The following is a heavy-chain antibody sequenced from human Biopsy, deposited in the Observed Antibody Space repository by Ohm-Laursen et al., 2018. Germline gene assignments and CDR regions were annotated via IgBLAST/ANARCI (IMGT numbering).Heavy chain of an antibody. D-gene: IGHD5-12*01. CDR2: IYHTGST. V-gene: IGHV4-31*03. CDR3: ARADMVTTIVDY. CDR1: GDSISSGGNY. J-gene: IGHJ4*01. Sequence: TLSLTCTVSGDSISSGGNYWSWIRQFPGQGLEWIAYIYHTGSTYYNPSLKSRLSIAIDTSKNQFSVSLRSVTAADTAVYYCARADMVTTIVDYWGQGTLVTVSS.